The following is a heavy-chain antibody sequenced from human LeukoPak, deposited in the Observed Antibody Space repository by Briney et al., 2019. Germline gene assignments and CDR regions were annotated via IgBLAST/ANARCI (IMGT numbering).Heavy chain of an antibody. Sequence: SETLSLTCTVSGGSVSSGSYYWSWIRQPPGKGLEWIGYIYYSGSTYYNPSLKSRVTISVDTSKNQFSLKLSSVTAADTAVYYCARVGGAYGGNSIDYWGQGTLVTVSS. D-gene: IGHD4-23*01. V-gene: IGHV4-61*01. CDR3: ARVGGAYGGNSIDY. CDR2: IYYSGST. J-gene: IGHJ4*02. CDR1: GGSVSSGSYY.